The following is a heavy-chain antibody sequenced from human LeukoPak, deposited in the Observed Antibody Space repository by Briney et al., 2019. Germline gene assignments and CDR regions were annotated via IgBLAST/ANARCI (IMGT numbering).Heavy chain of an antibody. V-gene: IGHV3-48*01. Sequence: GGSLRLSCAASGFTFRSYSFNWVRQAPGEGLEWVSYISTGSNTLYYAASVKGRFTISRDDDKNLVYLQMNSLRAEDTGVYFCARGYRFFDSWGQGTPATTSS. CDR2: ISTGSNTL. J-gene: IGHJ5*01. D-gene: IGHD5-18*01. CDR1: GFTFRSYS. CDR3: ARGYRFFDS.